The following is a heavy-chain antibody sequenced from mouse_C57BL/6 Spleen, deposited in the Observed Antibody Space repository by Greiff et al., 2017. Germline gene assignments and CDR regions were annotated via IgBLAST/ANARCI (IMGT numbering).Heavy chain of an antibody. Sequence: VQLQQPGAELVKPGASVKLSCKASGYTFTSYCLHWVKQRPGQGLEWIGLIHPNSGSTNYNEKFKSKATLTVDKSSTTAYMQHSSLTSEDSAVYYCASEGLMVYGEYYAMDYWGQGTSVTVSS. D-gene: IGHD1-1*01. CDR2: IHPNSGST. J-gene: IGHJ4*01. CDR1: GYTFTSYC. V-gene: IGHV1-64*01. CDR3: ASEGLMVYGEYYAMDY.